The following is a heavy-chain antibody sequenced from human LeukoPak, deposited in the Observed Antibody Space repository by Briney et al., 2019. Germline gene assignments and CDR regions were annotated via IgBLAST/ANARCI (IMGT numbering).Heavy chain of an antibody. D-gene: IGHD2-8*02. CDR2: IIPIFGTA. J-gene: IGHJ6*02. Sequence: AASVKVSCKASAYTFMKYVITWVRQAPGQGLEWMGGIIPIFGTANYAQKFQGRVTITADESTSTAYMELSSLRSEDTAVYYCARDPLEVYAIRQRRYYYYGMDVWGQGTTVTVSS. CDR3: ARDPLEVYAIRQRRYYYYGMDV. CDR1: AYTFMKYV. V-gene: IGHV1-69*13.